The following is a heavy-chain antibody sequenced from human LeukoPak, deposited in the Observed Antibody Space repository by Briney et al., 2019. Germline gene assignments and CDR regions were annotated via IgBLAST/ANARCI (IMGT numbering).Heavy chain of an antibody. CDR3: AREVYYGSGRRFDY. V-gene: IGHV3-48*01. D-gene: IGHD3-10*01. CDR2: ISSGSSFI. J-gene: IGHJ4*02. Sequence: GGSLRLFCAASGFIFSDYSMTWVRQSPGKGLEWLSYISSGSSFIYYADSLKGRFTISRDNAGNSLYLQMNSLRAEDTAVYYCAREVYYGSGRRFDYWGQGTLVTVSS. CDR1: GFIFSDYS.